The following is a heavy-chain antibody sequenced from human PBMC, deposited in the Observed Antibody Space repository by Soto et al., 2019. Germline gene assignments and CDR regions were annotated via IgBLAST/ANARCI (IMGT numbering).Heavy chain of an antibody. CDR3: ARDTSIAGHHYGMDI. Sequence: SETVRLSGTVASGAINGGCCSCIRQPAGKGLEWIGRVYSSGTTDYNPSLKSRVTISVDTSKNQFSLKLSSVTAADTAVYYCARDTSIAGHHYGMDIWGQGTTLTVSS. CDR2: VYSSGTT. CDR1: SGAINGGC. J-gene: IGHJ6*02. D-gene: IGHD6-6*01. V-gene: IGHV4-4*07.